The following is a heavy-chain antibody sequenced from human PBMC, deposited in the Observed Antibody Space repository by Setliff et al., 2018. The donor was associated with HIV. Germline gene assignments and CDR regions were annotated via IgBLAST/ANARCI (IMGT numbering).Heavy chain of an antibody. CDR1: GFTFSSYA. CDR3: AKDQVGYSYGHYYYYMDV. J-gene: IGHJ6*03. CDR2: IYSGGSTT. V-gene: IGHV3-23*03. Sequence: PGESLKISCAASGFTFSSYAMSWVRQAPGKGLEWVSVIYSGGSTTYYADSVKGRFTISRDNSKNTLYLQMNSLRAEDTAIYYCAKDQVGYSYGHYYYYMDVWGKGTTVTVSS. D-gene: IGHD5-18*01.